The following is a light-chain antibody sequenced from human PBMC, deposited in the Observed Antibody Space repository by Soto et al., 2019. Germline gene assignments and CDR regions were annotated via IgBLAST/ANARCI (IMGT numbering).Light chain of an antibody. CDR1: SSDVGGYNY. V-gene: IGLV2-14*01. Sequence: QSALTQPASVSGSPGQSTTISCTGTSSDVGGYNYVSWFQQHPGKAPKLMIYVVSNRPSGISNRFSGSKSGNTASLTISGLQAEHEADYYCSSYTTSSSWVFGGGTKLTVL. CDR2: VVS. J-gene: IGLJ3*02. CDR3: SSYTTSSSWV.